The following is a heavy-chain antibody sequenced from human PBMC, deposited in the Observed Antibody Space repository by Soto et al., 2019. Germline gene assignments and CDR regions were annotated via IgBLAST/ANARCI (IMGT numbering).Heavy chain of an antibody. CDR2: INAGNGNT. CDR3: ARRRGYDFWSGYYGLSDHYGMDV. CDR1: GYTFTSYA. D-gene: IGHD3-3*01. Sequence: ASVKVSCKASGYTFTSYAMHWVRQAPGQRLEWMGWINAGNGNTKYSQKFQGRVTITRDTSASTAYMELSSLRSEDTAVYYCARRRGYDFWSGYYGLSDHYGMDVWGQGTTVTVSS. J-gene: IGHJ6*02. V-gene: IGHV1-3*01.